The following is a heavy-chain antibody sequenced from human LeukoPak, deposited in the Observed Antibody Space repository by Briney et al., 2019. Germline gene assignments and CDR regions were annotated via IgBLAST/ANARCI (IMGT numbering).Heavy chain of an antibody. CDR2: IQPGDSDT. CDR3: ARRGSYCSSTRCYTQNWFDP. J-gene: IGHJ5*02. CDR1: GYSFASSW. D-gene: IGHD2-2*02. V-gene: IGHV5-51*01. Sequence: GESLKISCKGSGYSFASSWIGWVRQMPGKGLEWMGIIQPGDSDTRYSPFFLGQVTISADKSSRTAYLQWSSLKASDTAMYYCARRGSYCSSTRCYTQNWFDPWGQGTLVTVSS.